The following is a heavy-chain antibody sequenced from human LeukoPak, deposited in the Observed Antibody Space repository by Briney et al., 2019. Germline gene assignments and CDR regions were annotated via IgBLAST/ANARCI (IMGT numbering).Heavy chain of an antibody. D-gene: IGHD6-13*01. CDR2: ISLDGSNK. CDR1: GFTFSNYW. V-gene: IGHV3-30*18. J-gene: IGHJ4*02. CDR3: VKDFRIAAAGTATDYFDC. Sequence: GGSLRLSCAASGFTFSNYWMHWVRQAPGKGLEWVAVISLDGSNKYYADSVKGRFTISRDNSKNTLSLQMNSLRAEDTAVYYCVKDFRIAAAGTATDYFDCWGQGTLVTVSS.